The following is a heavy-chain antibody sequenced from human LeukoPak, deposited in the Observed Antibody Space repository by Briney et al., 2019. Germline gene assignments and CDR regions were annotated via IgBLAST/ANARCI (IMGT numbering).Heavy chain of an antibody. D-gene: IGHD3-22*01. CDR3: ASFYYDSSAQGFDY. CDR1: GGSISSGGYY. V-gene: IGHV4-30-2*01. Sequence: SQTLSLTCTVSGGSISSGGYYWSWIRQPPGKGLEWIGYIYHSGSTYYNPSLKSRVTISVDTSKNQFSLKLSSVTAADTAVYYCASFYYDSSAQGFDYWGQGTLVTVSS. CDR2: IYHSGST. J-gene: IGHJ4*02.